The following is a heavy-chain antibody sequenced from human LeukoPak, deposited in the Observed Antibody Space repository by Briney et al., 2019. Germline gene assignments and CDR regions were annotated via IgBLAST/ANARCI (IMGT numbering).Heavy chain of an antibody. CDR2: ISYDGSNK. Sequence: PGGPLRLSCAASGFTFSSYGMHWVRQAPGKGLEWVAVISYDGSNKYYADSVKGRFTISRDNSKNTLYLQMNSLRAEDTAVYYCAKDTPPRRKSSLPGDWGQGTLVTVSS. CDR3: AKDTPPRRKSSLPGD. V-gene: IGHV3-30*18. J-gene: IGHJ4*02. CDR1: GFTFSSYG.